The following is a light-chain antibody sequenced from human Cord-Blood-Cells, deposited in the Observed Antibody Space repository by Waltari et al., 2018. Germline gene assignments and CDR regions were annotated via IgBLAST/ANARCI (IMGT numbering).Light chain of an antibody. CDR3: QQRSNWPT. Sequence: DIVLTQSPATLSLSPGERSTLSCRASQSVSSDLAWYQQKPGQAPRLLIYDASNRATGIPARFSGSGSGTDFTLTISSLEPEDFAVYYCQQRSNWPTFGQGTKVEIK. V-gene: IGKV3-11*01. CDR1: QSVSSD. J-gene: IGKJ1*01. CDR2: DAS.